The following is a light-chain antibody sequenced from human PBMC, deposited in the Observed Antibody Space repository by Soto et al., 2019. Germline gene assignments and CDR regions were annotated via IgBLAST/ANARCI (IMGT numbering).Light chain of an antibody. CDR3: QQYNSYPRT. V-gene: IGKV3-15*01. CDR1: ESVGSY. CDR2: GAS. Sequence: EVVLTQSPATLSLSPGESATLSCRASESVGSYLAWYQQRPGQPPRLLIYGASTRATGIPGRFSGSGSGTEFTLTISSLQPDDFATYYCQQYNSYPRTFGQGTKVDI. J-gene: IGKJ1*01.